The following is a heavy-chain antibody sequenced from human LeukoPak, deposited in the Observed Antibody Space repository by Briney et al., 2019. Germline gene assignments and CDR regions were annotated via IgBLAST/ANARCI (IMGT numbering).Heavy chain of an antibody. V-gene: IGHV3-21*01. CDR2: ISSSSSYI. D-gene: IGHD4-17*01. J-gene: IGHJ4*02. Sequence: LSLTCTVSGGSISSGDYYWSWVRQAPGKGLEWVSSISSSSSYIYYADSVKGRFTISRDNAKNSLYLQMNSLRAEDTAVYYCARWETTVVTPGDFDYWGQGTLVTVSS. CDR1: GGSISSGDYY. CDR3: ARWETTVVTPGDFDY.